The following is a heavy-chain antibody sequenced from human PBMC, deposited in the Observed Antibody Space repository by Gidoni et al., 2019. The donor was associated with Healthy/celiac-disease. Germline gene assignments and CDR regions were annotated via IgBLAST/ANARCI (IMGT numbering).Heavy chain of an antibody. D-gene: IGHD5-12*01. CDR3: ARPALSVLYSGYVQGPDAFDI. CDR1: GYSFTSYW. J-gene: IGHJ3*02. V-gene: IGHV5-51*01. CDR2: IYPGDSDT. Sequence: EVQLVQSGAEVKKPGESLKISCKGSGYSFTSYWIGWVRQMPGKGLEWMGIIYPGDSDTRYSPSFQGQVTISADKSISTAYLQWSSLKASDTAMYYCARPALSVLYSGYVQGPDAFDIWGQGTMVTVSS.